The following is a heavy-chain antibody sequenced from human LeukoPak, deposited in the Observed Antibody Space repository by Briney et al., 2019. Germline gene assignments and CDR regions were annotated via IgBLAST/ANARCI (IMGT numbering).Heavy chain of an antibody. V-gene: IGHV3-30*03. J-gene: IGHJ4*02. Sequence: GGSLRLSCAASGFAFSSYGMHWVRQAPGKGLEWVAVISYDGSNKYYADSVKGRFTISRDNSKNTLYLQMNSLRAEDTAVYYCARGDYFDYWGQGTLVTVSS. CDR1: GFAFSSYG. CDR2: ISYDGSNK. CDR3: ARGDYFDY.